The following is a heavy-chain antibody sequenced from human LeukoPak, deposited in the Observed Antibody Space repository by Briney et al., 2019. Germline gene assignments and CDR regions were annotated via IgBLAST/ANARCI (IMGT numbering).Heavy chain of an antibody. J-gene: IGHJ4*02. CDR2: INQSGST. CDR3: ARARGAEPMDY. CDR1: GGSFSGYY. D-gene: IGHD3-10*01. Sequence: SETLSLTCAVYGGSFSGYYWTWIRQSPGKGLGWIGEINQSGSTNHNPSLKSRVTISVDTSKNQFSLKVTSMTAADTAIYYCARARGAEPMDYWSQGTLVTVSS. V-gene: IGHV4-34*01.